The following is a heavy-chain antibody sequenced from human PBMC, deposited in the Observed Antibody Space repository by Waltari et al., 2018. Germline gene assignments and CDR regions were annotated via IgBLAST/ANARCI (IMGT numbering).Heavy chain of an antibody. CDR3: ARQGYCGGDCYSDT. J-gene: IGHJ5*02. CDR1: GYSLTSDISY. D-gene: IGHD2-21*01. CDR2: ISYRGAT. Sequence: QLQLQESGPGLVTPSETLSLTCTVSGYSLTSDISYWGWIRQPPGKGLAWIATISYRGATYYSPSLKSRVTISIDTSKNQFSLKVTSVTAADTAVYYCARQGYCGGDCYSDTWGQGTLVTVSP. V-gene: IGHV4-39*01.